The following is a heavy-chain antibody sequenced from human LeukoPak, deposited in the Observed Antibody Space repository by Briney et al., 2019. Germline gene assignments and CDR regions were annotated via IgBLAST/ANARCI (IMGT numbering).Heavy chain of an antibody. D-gene: IGHD3-22*01. Sequence: GGSLRLSCAASGFTFSSYATSWVRQAPGKGLEWVSAISGSGGSTYYADSVKGRFTISRDNSKNTLYLQMNSLRAEDTAVYYCAALSTYYYDSSGYYIGYWGQGTLVTVSS. J-gene: IGHJ4*02. CDR2: ISGSGGST. CDR1: GFTFSSYA. CDR3: AALSTYYYDSSGYYIGY. V-gene: IGHV3-23*01.